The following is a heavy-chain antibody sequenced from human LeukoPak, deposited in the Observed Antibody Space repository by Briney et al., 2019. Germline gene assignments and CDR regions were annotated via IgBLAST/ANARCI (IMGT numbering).Heavy chain of an antibody. V-gene: IGHV3-9*01. Sequence: PGRSLRLSCAASGFTFDDYAMHWVRQAPGKGLEWVSGISWNSGSIGYADSVKGRFTISRDNAKNSLYLQMNSLRAEDTAVYYCASPGRSYFDYWGQGTLVTVSS. J-gene: IGHJ4*02. D-gene: IGHD1-1*01. CDR3: ASPGRSYFDY. CDR2: ISWNSGSI. CDR1: GFTFDDYA.